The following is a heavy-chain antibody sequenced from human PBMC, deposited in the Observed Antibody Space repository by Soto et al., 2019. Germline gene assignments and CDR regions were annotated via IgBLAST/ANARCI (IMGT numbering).Heavy chain of an antibody. Sequence: QVQVVQSGAEVKKPGASVKVSCKASGYTFSTYAIHWVRKAPGQSLEWMGWLNGGTGQTRYSQRFQDRVTITRDTSASTAYMEVSSLRPEDTAVYYCARGKGMEENYYYYGMDIWGQGTTVTVSS. CDR2: LNGGTGQT. CDR1: GYTFSTYA. D-gene: IGHD1-1*01. J-gene: IGHJ6*02. CDR3: ARGKGMEENYYYYGMDI. V-gene: IGHV1-3*01.